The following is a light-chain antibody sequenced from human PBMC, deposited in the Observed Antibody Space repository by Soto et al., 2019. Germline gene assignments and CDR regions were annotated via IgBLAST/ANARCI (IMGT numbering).Light chain of an antibody. Sequence: DIVLTQSPASLSLSPGERATLSCWASQSVGSFLAWYQHKPGQAPRLLIYDAYKRATGIPARFSGSGSGTDFTLTISSLEPEDFAVYYCQQYGRSPFTFGPGTKVDIK. V-gene: IGKV3-11*01. J-gene: IGKJ3*01. CDR2: DAY. CDR1: QSVGSF. CDR3: QQYGRSPFT.